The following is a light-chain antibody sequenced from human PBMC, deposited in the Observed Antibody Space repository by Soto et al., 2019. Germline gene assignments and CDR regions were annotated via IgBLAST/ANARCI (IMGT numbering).Light chain of an antibody. CDR3: QQRSNWPLT. V-gene: IGKV3D-20*02. Sequence: EIVLPQSPGTLSLSPGERATLSCRASQSVSSTYLAWYQQKPGQAPRLLIYEASNRASGIPARFSGSGSGTDFTLTISSLEPEDFAVYYCQQRSNWPLTFGGGTKVDIK. CDR1: QSVSSTY. CDR2: EAS. J-gene: IGKJ4*01.